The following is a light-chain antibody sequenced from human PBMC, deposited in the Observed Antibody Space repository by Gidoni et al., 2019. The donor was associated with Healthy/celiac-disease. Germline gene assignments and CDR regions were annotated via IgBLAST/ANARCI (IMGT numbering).Light chain of an antibody. CDR1: QRISSY. CDR2: AAS. CDR3: QQSYSTPWT. Sequence: DIQMTQSPSSLSASVGDRVTITCRASQRISSYLNWYQQKPGKAPKLLIYAASSLQSGVPSRFSGSGSGTDFTLTISSLQAEDFATYYGQQSYSTPWTFGQGTKVEIK. J-gene: IGKJ1*01. V-gene: IGKV1-39*01.